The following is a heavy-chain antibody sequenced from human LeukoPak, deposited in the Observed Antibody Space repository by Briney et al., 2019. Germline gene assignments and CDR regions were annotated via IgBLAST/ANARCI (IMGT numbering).Heavy chain of an antibody. CDR3: AREGHSGRGPYYYGMDV. D-gene: IGHD6-19*01. V-gene: IGHV3-30*03. Sequence: GRSLRLSCAASGFTFSSYGMHWVRQAPGKGLEWVAVISYDGSNKYYVDSVKGRFTISRDNAKNSLYLQMNSLRAEDTAVYYCAREGHSGRGPYYYGMDVWGQGTTVTVSS. J-gene: IGHJ6*02. CDR2: ISYDGSNK. CDR1: GFTFSSYG.